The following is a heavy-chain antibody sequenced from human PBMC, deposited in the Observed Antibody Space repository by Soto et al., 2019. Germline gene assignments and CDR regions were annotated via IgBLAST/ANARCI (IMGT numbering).Heavy chain of an antibody. J-gene: IGHJ4*02. CDR1: GGSVSIGSYY. Sequence: SETLSLTCTVSGGSVSIGSYYWSWIRQPPGKGLEWIGYIYYSGSTNYNPSLKSRVTISVDTSKNQFSLKLSSVTAADTAVYYCAREKSSGCHDYWGQGTLVTVSS. CDR3: AREKSSGCHDY. V-gene: IGHV4-61*01. D-gene: IGHD6-19*01. CDR2: IYYSGST.